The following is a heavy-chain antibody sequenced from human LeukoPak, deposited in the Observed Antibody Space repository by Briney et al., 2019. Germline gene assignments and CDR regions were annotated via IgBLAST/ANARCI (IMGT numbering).Heavy chain of an antibody. CDR1: GGTFSSYA. CDR3: ATEYYYDSSGPYYFDY. CDR2: FIPIFGTA. D-gene: IGHD3-22*01. V-gene: IGHV1-69*13. Sequence: SVKVSCKASGGTFSSYAISWVRQAPGQGLEWMGGFIPIFGTANYAQKFQGRVTITADESTSTAYMELSSLRSEDTAVYYCATEYYYDSSGPYYFDYWGQGTLVTVSS. J-gene: IGHJ4*02.